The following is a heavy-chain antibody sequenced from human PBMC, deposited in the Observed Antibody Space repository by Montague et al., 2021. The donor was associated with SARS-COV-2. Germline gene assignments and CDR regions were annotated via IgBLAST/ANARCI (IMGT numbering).Heavy chain of an antibody. J-gene: IGHJ4*02. D-gene: IGHD3-3*01. V-gene: IGHV4-39*01. CDR3: ASPPRITIFGVVMHFDY. Sequence: IYYSGSTYSNPSLKSRVTISVDTSKNQFSLKLSSVTATDTAVYYCASPPRITIFGVVMHFDYWGQGNMV. CDR2: IYYSGST.